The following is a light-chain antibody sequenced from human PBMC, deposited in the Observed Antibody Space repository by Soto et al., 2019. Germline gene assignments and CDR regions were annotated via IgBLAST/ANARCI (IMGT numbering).Light chain of an antibody. CDR3: SSFAGGGNPVL. CDR2: EVT. J-gene: IGLJ2*01. CDR1: SSDVGGYNY. V-gene: IGLV2-8*01. Sequence: QSVLTKPPSASGSLGQSVPLSCTGTSSDVGGYNYVSWHQQHPGKAPKVMIYEVTKRPPGVPDRFSGSESGNTASLTVSGLQAEDEADYYCSSFAGGGNPVLLGGGTKLTVL.